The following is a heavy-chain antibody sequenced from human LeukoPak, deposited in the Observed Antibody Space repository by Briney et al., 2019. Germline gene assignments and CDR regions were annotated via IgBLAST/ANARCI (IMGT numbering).Heavy chain of an antibody. CDR3: ETYSSLNTREFQY. V-gene: IGHV3-7*01. CDR1: GFTFSRYA. Sequence: GGSLRLSCAASGFTFSRYAMHWVRQAPGKGLEWVANIRQDGGETYYGDSVKGRFIISRDNAKNSLFLQMNRLRAEDTAVYYCETYSSLNTREFQYWGQGTLVTVSP. D-gene: IGHD3-22*01. J-gene: IGHJ1*01. CDR2: IRQDGGET.